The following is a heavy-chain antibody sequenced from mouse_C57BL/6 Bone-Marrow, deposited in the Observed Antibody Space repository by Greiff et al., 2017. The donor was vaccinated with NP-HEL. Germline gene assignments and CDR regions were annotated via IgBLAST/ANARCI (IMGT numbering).Heavy chain of an antibody. CDR3: ARHRNYLPYWYFDV. Sequence: EVKLVESGGDLVKPGGSLKLSCAASGFTFSSYGMSWVRQTPDKRLEWVATISSGGSYTYYPDSVTGRFTISSDHAKNTLYLQMSSLKSEDTAMYDCARHRNYLPYWYFDVWGTGTTVTVSS. CDR2: ISSGGSYT. J-gene: IGHJ1*03. CDR1: GFTFSSYG. V-gene: IGHV5-6*01. D-gene: IGHD1-1*01.